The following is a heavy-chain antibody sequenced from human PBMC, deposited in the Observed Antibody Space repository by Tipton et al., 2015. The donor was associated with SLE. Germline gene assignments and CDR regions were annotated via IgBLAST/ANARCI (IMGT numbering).Heavy chain of an antibody. V-gene: IGHV4-61*01. Sequence: TLSLTCTVSGYSISSGYYWTWIRQPPGKGLEWIGYIYYSGSTNYNPSLKSRVTISVDTFKNQFSLRLSSVTAADTAVYYCARLPSDSSGSFDYWGQGTLVTVSS. J-gene: IGHJ4*02. CDR1: GYSISSGYY. CDR3: ARLPSDSSGSFDY. CDR2: IYYSGST. D-gene: IGHD3-22*01.